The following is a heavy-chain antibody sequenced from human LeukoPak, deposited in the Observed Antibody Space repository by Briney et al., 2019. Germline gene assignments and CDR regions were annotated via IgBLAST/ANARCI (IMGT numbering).Heavy chain of an antibody. Sequence: SETLSLTCAVYGGSFSGYYWSWIRQHPGKGLEWIGHIYYSGSTYYNPSLKSRGIISVETSKNQFSLKLSSVTAADTAVYYCARIMLSRREFDCWGQGTLVTVSS. CDR2: IYYSGST. CDR1: GGSFSGYY. V-gene: IGHV4-31*11. J-gene: IGHJ4*02. D-gene: IGHD1-26*01. CDR3: ARIMLSRREFDC.